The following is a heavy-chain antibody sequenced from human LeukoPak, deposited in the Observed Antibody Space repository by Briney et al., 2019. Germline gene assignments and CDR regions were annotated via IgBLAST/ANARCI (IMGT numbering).Heavy chain of an antibody. J-gene: IGHJ5*02. CDR1: GYDFSGDW. CDR3: ARLERITIFGVVIAPGVNWFDP. D-gene: IGHD3-3*01. CDR2: IYPGDSDT. V-gene: IGHV5-51*01. Sequence: GESLKISCKGSGYDFSGDWIGWVRQMPGKGLELMGIIYPGDSDTRYSPSFQGQVTISADKSISTAYLQWTSLKASDTAMYYCARLERITIFGVVIAPGVNWFDPWGQGTLVTVSS.